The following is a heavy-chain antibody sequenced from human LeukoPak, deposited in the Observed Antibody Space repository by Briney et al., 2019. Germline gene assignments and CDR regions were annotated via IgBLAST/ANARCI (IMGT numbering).Heavy chain of an antibody. D-gene: IGHD6-19*01. CDR2: INPNSGGT. V-gene: IGHV1-2*02. J-gene: IGHJ4*02. CDR1: GYTFTGYY. CDR3: ARDLGYSSGWGYYFDY. Sequence: GASVKVSCKASGYTFTGYYMHWVRQAPGQGLGWMGWINPNSGGTNYAQKFQGRVTMTRDTSISTAYMELSRLRSDDTAVYYCARDLGYSSGWGYYFDYWGQGTLVTVSS.